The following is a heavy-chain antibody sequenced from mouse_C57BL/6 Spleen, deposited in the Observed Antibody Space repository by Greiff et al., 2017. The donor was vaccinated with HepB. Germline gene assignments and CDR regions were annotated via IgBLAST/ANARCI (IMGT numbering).Heavy chain of an antibody. D-gene: IGHD1-2*01. Sequence: QVQLQQSGPGLVQPSQSLSITCTVSGFSLTSYGVHWVRQSPGKGLEWLGVIWSGGSTDYNAAFISRLSISKDNSKSQVFFKMNSLQADDTAIYYCARMEYYGPREAWFADWGQGTLVTVSA. CDR3: ARMEYYGPREAWFAD. CDR2: IWSGGST. CDR1: GFSLTSYG. J-gene: IGHJ3*01. V-gene: IGHV2-2*01.